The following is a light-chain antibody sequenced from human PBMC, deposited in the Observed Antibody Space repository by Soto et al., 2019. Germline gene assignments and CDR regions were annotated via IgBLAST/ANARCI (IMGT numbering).Light chain of an antibody. V-gene: IGKV1-39*01. Sequence: DIQMTQSPSSFSASTGDRVTLTCRASQNIIRHLNWYQHKPGRAPRLLIYAASTLQSGVPSRFTGSGSGTEFTLTISGLQPEEFATYYCQHSYSMPIAVGQGTRLEIK. CDR3: QHSYSMPIA. J-gene: IGKJ5*01. CDR2: AAS. CDR1: QNIIRH.